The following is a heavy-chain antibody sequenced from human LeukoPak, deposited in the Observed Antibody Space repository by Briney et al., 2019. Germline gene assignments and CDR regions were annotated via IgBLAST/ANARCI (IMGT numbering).Heavy chain of an antibody. CDR1: GGSISSSSYY. CDR2: IYYSGST. Sequence: SETLSLTCTVSGGSISSSSYYWGWIRQPPGKGLEWIGSIYYSGSTYYNPSLKSRVTISVDTSKNQFSLRLSSVTAADTAVYYCARGSNDYRDYSFDYWGQGTLVTVSS. V-gene: IGHV4-39*01. D-gene: IGHD4-17*01. J-gene: IGHJ4*02. CDR3: ARGSNDYRDYSFDY.